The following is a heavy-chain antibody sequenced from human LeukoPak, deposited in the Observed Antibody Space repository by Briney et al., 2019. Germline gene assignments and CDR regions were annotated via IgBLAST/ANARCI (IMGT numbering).Heavy chain of an antibody. CDR2: ISGSGGST. D-gene: IGHD6-19*01. Sequence: PGGSLRLSCAASGFTFSSYAMSWVRQAPGKGLEWVSAISGSGGSTYYADSVKGRFTISRDNSKNTLYLQMNSLRAEDTAVYYCAKRAVAGTSGSRYFDYWGQGTLVTVSS. V-gene: IGHV3-23*01. CDR1: GFTFSSYA. J-gene: IGHJ4*02. CDR3: AKRAVAGTSGSRYFDY.